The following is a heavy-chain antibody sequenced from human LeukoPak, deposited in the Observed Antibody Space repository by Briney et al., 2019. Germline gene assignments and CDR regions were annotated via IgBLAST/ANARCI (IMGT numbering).Heavy chain of an antibody. J-gene: IGHJ4*02. CDR3: AKALIPDYYFDY. CDR1: GFTFSSYA. D-gene: IGHD2-21*01. Sequence: GGSLRLSCAASGFTFSSYAMSWVGQAPGKGVEWVSAISGSGGSTYYADSVKGRFTISRDNSKNTLYLQMNSLRAEDTAVYYCAKALIPDYYFDYWGQGTLVTVSS. CDR2: ISGSGGST. V-gene: IGHV3-23*01.